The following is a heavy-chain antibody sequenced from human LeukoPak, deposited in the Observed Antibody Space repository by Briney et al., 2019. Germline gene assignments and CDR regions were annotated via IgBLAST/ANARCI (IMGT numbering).Heavy chain of an antibody. Sequence: SETLSLTCTVSGGSISSYYWGWIRQPPGKGLEWIGSIYYSGSTYYNPSLKSRVTISVDTSKNQFSLKLSSVTAADTAVYYCDCIAVAGTRNDYWGQGTLVTVSS. CDR1: GGSISSYY. J-gene: IGHJ4*02. CDR2: IYYSGST. V-gene: IGHV4-39*07. CDR3: DCIAVAGTRNDY. D-gene: IGHD6-19*01.